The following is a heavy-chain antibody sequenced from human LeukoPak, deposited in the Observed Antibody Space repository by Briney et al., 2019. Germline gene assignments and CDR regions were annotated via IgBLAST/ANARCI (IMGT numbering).Heavy chain of an antibody. J-gene: IGHJ4*02. CDR1: GFTVSSYA. Sequence: GGSLRLSCAASGFTVSSYAMSWVRQARGKGLEWVSGISSSGGRTYYADSVKGRFTISRDNSRNTLYLQMNSLRVGDTAIYYCAKAVEYSNSGYDCWGQGTLVTVSS. CDR3: AKAVEYSNSGYDC. D-gene: IGHD6-6*01. V-gene: IGHV3-23*01. CDR2: ISSSGGRT.